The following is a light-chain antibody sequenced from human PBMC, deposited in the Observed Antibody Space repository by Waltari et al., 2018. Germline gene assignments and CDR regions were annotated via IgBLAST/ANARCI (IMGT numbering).Light chain of an antibody. CDR3: QSTDFSGTQLV. CDR1: VLPKQL. CDR2: KDS. V-gene: IGLV3-25*03. Sequence: YELTQAPSLSVSPGQAARITCAGDVLPKQLAHWYQQKPGQAPLLVIYKDSERPSGVPERFSGSSSGTPVTLTINGARPEDEADYFCQSTDFSGTQLVFGGGTKLTVL. J-gene: IGLJ2*01.